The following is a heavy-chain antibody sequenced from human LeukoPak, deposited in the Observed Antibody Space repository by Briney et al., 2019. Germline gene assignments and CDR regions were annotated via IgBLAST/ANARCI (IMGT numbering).Heavy chain of an antibody. CDR3: ARHRYYGSGSYRY. V-gene: IGHV4-39*01. CDR2: IDYSGNT. CDR1: GGSISSSGYC. J-gene: IGHJ4*02. D-gene: IGHD3-10*01. Sequence: SETLSLTCTVSGGSISSSGYCWGWIRQPPGKGLEWIGSIDYSGNTNYNPSLKSRVTIAVDMSKNQFSLKLSSVTAADTAVYYCARHRYYGSGSYRYWGQGTLVTVSS.